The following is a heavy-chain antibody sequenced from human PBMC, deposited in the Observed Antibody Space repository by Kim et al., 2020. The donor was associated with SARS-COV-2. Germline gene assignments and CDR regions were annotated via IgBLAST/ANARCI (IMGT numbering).Heavy chain of an antibody. CDR2: IIPIFGTA. CDR1: GGTFSSYA. D-gene: IGHD3-10*01. CDR3: ARVSGGDHRDNYYYYYGMDV. Sequence: SVKVSCKASGGTFSSYAISWVRQAPGQGLEWMGGIIPIFGTANYAQKFQGRVTITADESTSTAYMELSSLRSEDTAVYYCARVSGGDHRDNYYYYYGMDVWGQGTTVTVSS. V-gene: IGHV1-69*13. J-gene: IGHJ6*02.